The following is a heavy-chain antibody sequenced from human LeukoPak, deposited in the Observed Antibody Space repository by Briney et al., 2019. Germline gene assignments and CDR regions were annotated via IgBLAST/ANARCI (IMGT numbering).Heavy chain of an antibody. CDR3: ARGGYYGSGSFDY. Sequence: GASVKVSCKASGGTFSSYAISWVRQAPGQGLEWMGWINPNSGGTNYAQKFQGRVTMTRDTSISTAYMELSRLRSDDTAVYYCARGGYYGSGSFDYWGQGTLVTVSS. D-gene: IGHD3-10*01. CDR1: GGTFSSYA. CDR2: INPNSGGT. J-gene: IGHJ4*02. V-gene: IGHV1-2*02.